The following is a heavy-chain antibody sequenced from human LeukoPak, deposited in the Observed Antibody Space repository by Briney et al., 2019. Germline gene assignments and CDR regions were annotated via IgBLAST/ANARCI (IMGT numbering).Heavy chain of an antibody. CDR1: GFTFSSYE. D-gene: IGHD2-8*01. Sequence: GGSLRLSCTASGFTFSSYEMNWVRQAPGKGLEWISYISTTGDRTQYADSVRGRFTISRDNAKNSLYLQMNSLRVEDTAVYYCARDTKDYWGQGTLVTVSS. V-gene: IGHV3-48*03. CDR3: ARDTKDY. CDR2: ISTTGDRT. J-gene: IGHJ4*02.